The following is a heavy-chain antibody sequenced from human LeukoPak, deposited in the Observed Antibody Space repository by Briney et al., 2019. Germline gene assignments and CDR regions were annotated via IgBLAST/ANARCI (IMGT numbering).Heavy chain of an antibody. V-gene: IGHV3-53*01. CDR2: IYSGGST. J-gene: IGHJ4*02. CDR1: EFSVGSNY. D-gene: IGHD1-26*01. Sequence: GGSLRLSCAASEFSVGSNYMTWVRQAPGKGLEWVSLIYSGGSTYYADSVKGRFTISRDNAKNSLYLQMNSLRAEDTAVYYCARRRDSGSLQHFDYWGQGTLVTVSS. CDR3: ARRRDSGSLQHFDY.